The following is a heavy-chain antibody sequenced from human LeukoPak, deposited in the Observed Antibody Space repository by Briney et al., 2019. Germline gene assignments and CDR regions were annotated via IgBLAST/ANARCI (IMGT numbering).Heavy chain of an antibody. CDR2: ISWNSGSI. Sequence: GGSLRLSCAASGFTFDDYAMHWVRQASGKGLEWVSGISWNSGSIGYADSVKGRFTISRDNAKNSLYLQMNSLRAEDTALYYCAKDIGRGPYGMDVWGQGTTVTVSS. CDR3: AKDIGRGPYGMDV. J-gene: IGHJ6*02. V-gene: IGHV3-9*01. CDR1: GFTFDDYA.